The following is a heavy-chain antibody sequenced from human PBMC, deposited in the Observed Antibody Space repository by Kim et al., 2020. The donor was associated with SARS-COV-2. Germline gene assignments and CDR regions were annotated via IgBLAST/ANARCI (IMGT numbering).Heavy chain of an antibody. J-gene: IGHJ4*02. CDR1: GFTFSSYS. D-gene: IGHD3-22*01. CDR2: ISSSSSTI. CDR3: ARGQNYYDSSGYRPLDY. Sequence: GGSLRLSCAASGFTFSSYSMNWVRQAPGKGLEWVSYISSSSSTIYYADSVKGRFTISRDNAKNSLYLQMNSLRDEDTAVYYCARGQNYYDSSGYRPLDYWGQGTLVTVSS. V-gene: IGHV3-48*02.